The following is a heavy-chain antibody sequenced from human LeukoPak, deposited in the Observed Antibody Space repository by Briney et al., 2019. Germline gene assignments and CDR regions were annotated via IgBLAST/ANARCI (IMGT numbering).Heavy chain of an antibody. CDR3: ARLRYYYDSSGYYYFDY. D-gene: IGHD3-22*01. Sequence: SETLSLTCTVSGGSISNFYWGWIRQPPGKGLEWIGSIYYSGSTYYNPSLKSRVTISVDTSKNQFSPKLSSVTAADTAVYYCARLRYYYDSSGYYYFDYWGQGTLVTVSS. CDR2: IYYSGST. CDR1: GGSISNFY. V-gene: IGHV4-39*07. J-gene: IGHJ4*02.